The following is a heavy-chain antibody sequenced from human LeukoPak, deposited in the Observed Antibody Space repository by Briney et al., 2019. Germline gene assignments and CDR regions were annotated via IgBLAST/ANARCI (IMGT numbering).Heavy chain of an antibody. CDR2: ISYDGSNK. V-gene: IGHV3-30*03. Sequence: PGGSLRLSCAASGFTFSSYGMHWVRQAPGKGLEWVAVISYDGSNKYYAASVKGRFTISRDNSKNTLYLQMNSLRAEDTAVYYCARGHVVVVPAAPFSVEYWGQGTLVTVSS. D-gene: IGHD2-2*01. J-gene: IGHJ4*02. CDR1: GFTFSSYG. CDR3: ARGHVVVVPAAPFSVEY.